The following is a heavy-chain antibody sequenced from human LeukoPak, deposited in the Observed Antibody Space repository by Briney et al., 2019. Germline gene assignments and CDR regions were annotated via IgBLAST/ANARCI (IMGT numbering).Heavy chain of an antibody. D-gene: IGHD6-19*01. CDR3: ARDHSYSSGWYWFDP. CDR2: IIPIFGTA. V-gene: IGHV1-69*06. CDR1: GGTFSSYA. J-gene: IGHJ5*02. Sequence: SVKVSCKASGGTFSSYAISWVRQAPGQGLEWMGVIIPIFGTANYAQKFQGRVTINAEKSTSTAYMELSSLRSEDTAVYYCARDHSYSSGWYWFDPWGQGTLVTVSS.